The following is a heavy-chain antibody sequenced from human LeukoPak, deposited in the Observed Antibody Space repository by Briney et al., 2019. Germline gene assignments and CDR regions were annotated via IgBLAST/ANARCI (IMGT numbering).Heavy chain of an antibody. Sequence: GGSLRLSCAASGFTFDDYGMSWVRQAPGKGLEWVSGINWNGGSTGYADSVKGRFTISRDNSKNTLYLQMNSLRAEDTAVYYCAKVLQYYYYGMDVWGQGTTVTVSS. CDR1: GFTFDDYG. J-gene: IGHJ6*02. CDR2: INWNGGST. D-gene: IGHD5-24*01. V-gene: IGHV3-20*04. CDR3: AKVLQYYYYGMDV.